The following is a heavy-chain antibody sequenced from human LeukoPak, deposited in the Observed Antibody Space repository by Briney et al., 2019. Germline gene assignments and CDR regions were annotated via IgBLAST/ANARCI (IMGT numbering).Heavy chain of an antibody. CDR3: ARVKRTDSSGYLNYFDY. V-gene: IGHV3-23*01. Sequence: GGSLRLSCAASGFTFSSFAMSWVRQAPGKGLEWVSAISGNGNRPYHADSVKGRFTISRDNSKNTLYLQMNSLRAEDTAVYYCARVKRTDSSGYLNYFDYWGQGTLVTVSS. CDR2: ISGNGNRP. D-gene: IGHD3-22*01. J-gene: IGHJ4*02. CDR1: GFTFSSFA.